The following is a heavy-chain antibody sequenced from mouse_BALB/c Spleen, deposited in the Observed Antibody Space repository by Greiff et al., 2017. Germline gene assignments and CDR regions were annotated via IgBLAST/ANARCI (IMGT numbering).Heavy chain of an antibody. D-gene: IGHD2-1*01. Sequence: VQLQQSGAELVKPGASVKLSCKTFGYTFTSYWIQWVKQRPGQGLGWIGEIFPGTGTTYYNEKFKGKATLTIDTSSSTAYMQLSSLTSEDSAVYFCARGRDYGNRFDYWGQGTTLTVSS. CDR3: ARGRDYGNRFDY. V-gene: IGHV1S132*01. J-gene: IGHJ2*01. CDR1: GYTFTSYW. CDR2: IFPGTGTT.